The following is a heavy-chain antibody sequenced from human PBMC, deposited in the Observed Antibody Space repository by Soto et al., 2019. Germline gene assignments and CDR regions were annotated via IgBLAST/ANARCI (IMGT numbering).Heavy chain of an antibody. J-gene: IGHJ3*02. CDR2: IYYSGST. D-gene: IGHD3-10*01. CDR1: GGSISGYY. CDR3: ARDFYYYGSGSYYNGGAFDI. Sequence: SETLSLTCTVSGGSISGYYWSWIRQPPVKVLEWIGYIYYSGSTNYNPSLKSRVTISVDTSKNQFSLKLSSVTAADTAVYYCARDFYYYGSGSYYNGGAFDIWGQGTMVTVSS. V-gene: IGHV4-59*01.